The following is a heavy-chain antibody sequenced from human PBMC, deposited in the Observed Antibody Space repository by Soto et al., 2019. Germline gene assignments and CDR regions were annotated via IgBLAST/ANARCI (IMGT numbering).Heavy chain of an antibody. CDR1: GFTFSSYG. V-gene: IGHV3-33*01. J-gene: IGHJ4*02. Sequence: GGSLRLSCAASGFTFSSYGMHCVRQAPGKGLEWVAVIWYDGSNKYYADSVKGRFTISRDNSKNTLYLQMNSLRAEDTAVYYCARDGYCSGGSCYSVPVFDYWGQGT. CDR3: ARDGYCSGGSCYSVPVFDY. CDR2: IWYDGSNK. D-gene: IGHD2-15*01.